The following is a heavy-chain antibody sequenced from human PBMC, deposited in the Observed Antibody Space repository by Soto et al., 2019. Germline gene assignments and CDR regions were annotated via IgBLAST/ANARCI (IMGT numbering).Heavy chain of an antibody. V-gene: IGHV4-39*01. J-gene: IGHJ5*02. Sequence: QLQESGPGLVKPSETLSLTCTVSGGSIISSNFYWGWIRQPPGKGLEWIGSVEYGVSTYDNPSLKSRVTLSADTSKNQCSLNLTSVTAADTAIYYCARHVRGAVTMNWFDPWGHGTLVTASS. CDR1: GGSIISSNFY. CDR3: ARHVRGAVTMNWFDP. CDR2: VEYGVST. D-gene: IGHD4-17*01.